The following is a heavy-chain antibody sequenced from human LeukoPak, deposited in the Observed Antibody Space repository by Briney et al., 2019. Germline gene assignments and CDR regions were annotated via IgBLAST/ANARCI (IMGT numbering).Heavy chain of an antibody. CDR2: INPNSGGT. Sequence: ASVKVSCKASGYTFTGYYMHWVRQAPGQGLEWMGWINPNSGGTNYAQKFQGRVTMTRDTSISTAYMELSRLRSDDTAVYYCAREPITGTRTYYYGMDVWGQGTTVTVSS. CDR1: GYTFTGYY. D-gene: IGHD1/OR15-1a*01. J-gene: IGHJ6*02. CDR3: AREPITGTRTYYYGMDV. V-gene: IGHV1-2*02.